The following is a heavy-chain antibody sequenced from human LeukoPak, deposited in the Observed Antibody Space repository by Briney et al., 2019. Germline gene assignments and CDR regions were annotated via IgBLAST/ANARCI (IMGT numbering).Heavy chain of an antibody. CDR3: ARVCKNVDTAMVYYFDY. CDR1: GFTFSSYW. CDR2: IKQDGSEK. J-gene: IGHJ4*02. V-gene: IGHV3-7*01. D-gene: IGHD5-18*01. Sequence: GGSLRLSCAASGFTFSSYWMSWVRQAPGKGLEWVANIKQDGSEKYYVDSVKGRFTISRDNAKNSLYLQMNSLRAEDTAVYYCARVCKNVDTAMVYYFDYWGQGTLVTVSS.